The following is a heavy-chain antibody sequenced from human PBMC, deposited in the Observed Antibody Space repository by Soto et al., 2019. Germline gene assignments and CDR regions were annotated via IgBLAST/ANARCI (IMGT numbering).Heavy chain of an antibody. D-gene: IGHD3-16*02. V-gene: IGHV3-23*01. Sequence: GGSLRLSCEASGFTFSTYAMSWVRQAPGKGLEWVSGISGSGDRTHYADSVKGRFSISRDNSQNTLHLQMNSLRAEDTAVYYCAKAPTYEYVWGSFRYYFDHWGQGALVTVSS. CDR1: GFTFSTYA. CDR2: ISGSGDRT. CDR3: AKAPTYEYVWGSFRYYFDH. J-gene: IGHJ4*02.